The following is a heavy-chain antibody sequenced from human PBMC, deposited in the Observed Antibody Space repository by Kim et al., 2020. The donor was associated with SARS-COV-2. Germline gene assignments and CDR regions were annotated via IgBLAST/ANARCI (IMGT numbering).Heavy chain of an antibody. Sequence: TNYNPSLKSRVTISVDTSKNQFSLKLSSVTAADTAVYYCARNIVVQGMDVWGQGTTVTVSS. CDR3: ARNIVVQGMDV. V-gene: IGHV4-59*01. J-gene: IGHJ6*02. D-gene: IGHD3-22*01. CDR2: T.